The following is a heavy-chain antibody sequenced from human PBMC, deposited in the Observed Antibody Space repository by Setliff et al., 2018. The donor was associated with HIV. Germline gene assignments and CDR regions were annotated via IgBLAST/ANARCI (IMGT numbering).Heavy chain of an antibody. CDR1: GFTLSSYG. Sequence: PGGSLRLSCVVSGFTLSSYGMHWVRQPPGKGLEWIGSIYYSGSTYYNPSLKSRVTISVDTSKNQFSLKLSSVTAADTAVYYCARVPGIAVAGTDWGQGTLVTV. CDR2: IYYSGST. CDR3: ARVPGIAVAGTD. D-gene: IGHD6-19*01. J-gene: IGHJ4*02. V-gene: IGHV4-39*01.